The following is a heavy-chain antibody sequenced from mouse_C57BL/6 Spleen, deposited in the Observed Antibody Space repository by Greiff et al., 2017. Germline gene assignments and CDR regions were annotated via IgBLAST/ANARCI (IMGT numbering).Heavy chain of an antibody. J-gene: IGHJ3*01. D-gene: IGHD1-1*01. CDR1: GYTFTDYY. Sequence: VQLKQSGPELVKPGASVKISCKASGYTFTDYYMNWVKQSHGKSLEWIGDINPNNGGTSYNQKFKGKATLTVDKSSSTAYMELRSLTSEDSAVYYCARSRYYGSSYLAYWGQGTLVTVSA. CDR3: ARSRYYGSSYLAY. CDR2: INPNNGGT. V-gene: IGHV1-26*01.